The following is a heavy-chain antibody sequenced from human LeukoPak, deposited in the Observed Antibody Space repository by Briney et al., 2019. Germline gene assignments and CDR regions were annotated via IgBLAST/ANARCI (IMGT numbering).Heavy chain of an antibody. CDR1: GGSISSYY. V-gene: IGHV4-4*09. D-gene: IGHD2-2*01. CDR2: INTVGST. J-gene: IGHJ4*02. Sequence: SETLSLTCTVSGGSISSYYWSWIRQPPGKGLEWIGYINTVGSTNYNPSLKIRITISIDTSKNQFSLKLSSVAAADTAVYWCARPAASVTFDYWGQGTLVTVSS. CDR3: ARPAASVTFDY.